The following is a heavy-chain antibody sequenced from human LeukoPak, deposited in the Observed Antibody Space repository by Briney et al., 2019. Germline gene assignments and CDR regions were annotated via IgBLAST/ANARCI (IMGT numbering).Heavy chain of an antibody. CDR3: AKRGEVTTYYYFES. CDR2: IGSAGGSI. J-gene: IGHJ4*02. V-gene: IGHV3-23*01. D-gene: IGHD2/OR15-2a*01. CDR1: KFTFMNYA. Sequence: GGSLRLSCTASKFTFMNYAMHWVRQAPGKGLEWLSTIGSAGGSIFYADSVKGRFTISRDNSKSTLFLQMDSLRVEDTALYYCAKRGEVTTYYYFESWGQGALVTVSS.